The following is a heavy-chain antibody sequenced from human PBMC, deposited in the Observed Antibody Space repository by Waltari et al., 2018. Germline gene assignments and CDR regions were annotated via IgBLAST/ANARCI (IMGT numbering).Heavy chain of an antibody. D-gene: IGHD6-13*01. Sequence: EVQLVESGGGLVQPGGSLRLSCATSGLRFSASWMSWVRQAPGKGLEWLANIRYDGGVKDIVDSVKGRFTVSRDNAENSLFLHMNSLRVEDTAVYYCARENYNGAAGDYWGQGTLVTVSS. CDR3: ARENYNGAAGDY. V-gene: IGHV3-7*01. CDR2: IRYDGGVK. J-gene: IGHJ4*02. CDR1: GLRFSASW.